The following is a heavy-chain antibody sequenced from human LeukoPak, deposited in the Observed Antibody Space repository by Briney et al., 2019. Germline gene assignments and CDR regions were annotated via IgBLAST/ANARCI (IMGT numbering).Heavy chain of an antibody. D-gene: IGHD2-15*01. Sequence: SETLSLTCAVYGGSFSGYYWSWIRQPPGKGLEWIGDINHSGSTNYNPSLKSRVTISVDTSKNQFSLKLTSVTAADTAVYYCARGAPIVVVVATAGDWFDPWGQGTLVTVSS. CDR3: ARGAPIVVVVATAGDWFDP. CDR2: INHSGST. J-gene: IGHJ5*02. CDR1: GGSFSGYY. V-gene: IGHV4-34*01.